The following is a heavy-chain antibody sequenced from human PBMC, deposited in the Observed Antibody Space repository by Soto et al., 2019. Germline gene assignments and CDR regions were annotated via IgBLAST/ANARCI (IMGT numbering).Heavy chain of an antibody. D-gene: IGHD4-17*01. CDR2: TYYRSKWYH. V-gene: IGHV6-1*01. CDR3: ARTNGYLDY. J-gene: IGHJ4*02. Sequence: SQTLSLTCAISGDSVSSNNAAWNWIRQSPSRGLEWLRRTYYRSKWYHEYAVSVKGRITINPDTSKNQFSLQLNSVAPEDAAVYYCARTNGYLDYWGQGTLVTVSS. CDR1: GDSVSSNNAA.